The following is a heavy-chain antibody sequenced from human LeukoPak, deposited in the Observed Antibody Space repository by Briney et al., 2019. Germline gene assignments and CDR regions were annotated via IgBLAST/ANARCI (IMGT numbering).Heavy chain of an antibody. CDR2: ISGSGRST. D-gene: IGHD3-22*01. CDR3: AKGRYDSSGYYLDF. Sequence: PGGSLRLSXAASKFISSSYAMSWVRQAPGKGLEWVSGISGSGRSTYYADSVKGRFTISRDNSNNTLYLQMNSLRAEDTAVYYCAKGRYDSSGYYLDFWGQGTLVTVSS. J-gene: IGHJ4*02. CDR1: KFISSSYA. V-gene: IGHV3-23*01.